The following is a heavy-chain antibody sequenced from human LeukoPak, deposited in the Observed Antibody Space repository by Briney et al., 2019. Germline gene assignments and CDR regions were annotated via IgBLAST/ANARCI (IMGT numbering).Heavy chain of an antibody. V-gene: IGHV3-21*01. CDR2: ISSSSSFI. D-gene: IGHD4-17*01. Sequence: PEGSLRLSCGASGFTFSSYSMNWVRQAPGGGLEWVSSISSSSSFIYYADSLKGRFTISRDNAKNSLFLQMNSLRAEDTAVYYCARDRIIYGDYGDAFDIWGQGTMVTLSS. CDR1: GFTFSSYS. CDR3: ARDRIIYGDYGDAFDI. J-gene: IGHJ3*02.